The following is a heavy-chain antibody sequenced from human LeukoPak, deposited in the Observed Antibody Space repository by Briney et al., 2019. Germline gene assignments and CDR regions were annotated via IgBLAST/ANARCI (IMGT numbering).Heavy chain of an antibody. V-gene: IGHV3-9*01. J-gene: IGHJ3*02. D-gene: IGHD5-12*01. CDR1: GFTFSSYG. Sequence: GRSLRLSCAASGFTFSSYGMHWVRQAPGKGLEWVSGISWNSGSIGYADSVKGRFTISRDNAKNSLYLQMNSLRAEDTALYYCAKIGVATSEAFDIWGQGTMVTVSS. CDR3: AKIGVATSEAFDI. CDR2: ISWNSGSI.